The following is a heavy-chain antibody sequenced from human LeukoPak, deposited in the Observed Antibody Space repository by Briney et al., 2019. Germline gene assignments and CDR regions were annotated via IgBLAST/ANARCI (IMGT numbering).Heavy chain of an antibody. D-gene: IGHD3-10*01. Sequence: GGSLRLSCAASGFTFSSYGMHWVRQAPGKGQEWVAFIRYDGSNKYYADSVKGRFTISRDNSKNTLYLQMNSLRAEDTAVYYCAKKPGRPSSLKRGGAFDIWGQGTMVTVSS. CDR2: IRYDGSNK. J-gene: IGHJ3*02. CDR3: AKKPGRPSSLKRGGAFDI. CDR1: GFTFSSYG. V-gene: IGHV3-30*02.